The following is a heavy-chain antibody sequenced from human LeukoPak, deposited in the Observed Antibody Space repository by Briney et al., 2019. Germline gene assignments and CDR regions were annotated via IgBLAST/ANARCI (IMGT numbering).Heavy chain of an antibody. CDR1: GDSVSSKSAS. J-gene: IGHJ4*02. CDR3: ARGTGSLDY. V-gene: IGHV6-1*01. Sequence: SQTLSLTCAIPGDSVSSKSASWTWIRQSPSRGLEWLGRTYSRSKWFNDYAVSVKSRISINPDTSKNQFSLHLTSVTPDDTAVYYCARGTGSLDYWGQGTLVTVSS. D-gene: IGHD1-26*01. CDR2: TYSRSKWFN.